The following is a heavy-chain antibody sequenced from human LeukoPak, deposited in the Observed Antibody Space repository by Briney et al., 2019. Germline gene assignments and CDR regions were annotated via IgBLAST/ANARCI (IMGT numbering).Heavy chain of an antibody. V-gene: IGHV1-46*01. J-gene: IGHJ6*04. Sequence: ASVKVSCKASGYTFTSYYMHWVRQAPAQGLEWMGIINPSGGSTSYAQKFQGRVTMTRDTSTSTVYMELSSLRSEDTAVYYCARDSMVRGVIIPTGYYGMDVWGKGTTVTVSS. CDR3: ARDSMVRGVIIPTGYYGMDV. D-gene: IGHD3-10*01. CDR1: GYTFTSYY. CDR2: INPSGGST.